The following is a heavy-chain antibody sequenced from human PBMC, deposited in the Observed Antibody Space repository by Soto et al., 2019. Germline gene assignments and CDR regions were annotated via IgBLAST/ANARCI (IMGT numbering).Heavy chain of an antibody. V-gene: IGHV4-59*08. CDR2: IYYSGSS. J-gene: IGHJ4*02. D-gene: IGHD2-15*01. CDR3: ARLRPSVGVDY. CDR1: GGYISNYY. Sequence: LTYSVSGGYISNYYWNWIRQPTGKGLEWIGYIYYSGSSNYNPSLKSRVTISVDTSKNQFSLKLTSVTAADTAVYYCARLRPSVGVDYWGQGTLVTVSS.